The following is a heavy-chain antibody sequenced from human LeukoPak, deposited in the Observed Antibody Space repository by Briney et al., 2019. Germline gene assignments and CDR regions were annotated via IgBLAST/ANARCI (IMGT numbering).Heavy chain of an antibody. V-gene: IGHV3-23*01. CDR1: GLTFSGYE. J-gene: IGHJ4*02. CDR2: ISSSDDTT. D-gene: IGHD3-16*01. Sequence: PGGSLRLSCAVSGLTFSGYEMNWVRQAPGKGLEWLSYISSSDDTTYYSDSVKGRFTISRDNSKNTLYLQMNSLRAEDTAVYYCANTKGGPFDYWGQGTLVTVSS. CDR3: ANTKGGPFDY.